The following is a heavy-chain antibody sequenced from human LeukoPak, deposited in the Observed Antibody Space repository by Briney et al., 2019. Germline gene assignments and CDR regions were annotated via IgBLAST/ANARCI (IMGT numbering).Heavy chain of an antibody. J-gene: IGHJ4*02. D-gene: IGHD1-14*01. CDR2: IKEDGSEK. Sequence: GGSLRLSCAASGFTFSSYATSWVRQAPGKGLEWVANIKEDGSEKYYVDSVKGRFTISRDNARNSLFLQMNSLRTEDTAVYYCARDAVTAYWGQGTLVTVSS. CDR1: GFTFSSYA. V-gene: IGHV3-7*01. CDR3: ARDAVTAY.